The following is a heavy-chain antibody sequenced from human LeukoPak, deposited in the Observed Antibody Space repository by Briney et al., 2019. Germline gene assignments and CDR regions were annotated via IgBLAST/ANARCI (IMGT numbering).Heavy chain of an antibody. CDR1: NGSISSGNYY. Sequence: SETLSLTCTVSNGSISSGNYYWRWIRQPPGKGLEGIGYIYYSGSTYYNPSLKSRVTISVDTSENQFSLKLSSVTAADTAVYYCARDSGGYSTVDYWGQGALVTVSS. CDR3: ARDSGGYSTVDY. D-gene: IGHD3-22*01. V-gene: IGHV4-30-4*01. J-gene: IGHJ4*02. CDR2: IYYSGST.